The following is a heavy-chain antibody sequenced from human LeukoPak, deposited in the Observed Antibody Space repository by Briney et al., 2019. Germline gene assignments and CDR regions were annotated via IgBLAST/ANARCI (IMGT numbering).Heavy chain of an antibody. J-gene: IGHJ4*02. V-gene: IGHV3-53*01. Sequence: GGSLRLSCAASGFTVSSSYMSWVRQAPGKGLEWVSIIYSGGNTYYADSVKGRFTISRDNSKNTLYLQMNSLRDEDTAVYYCARRQQSSCDLDYWGQGTLVTVSS. CDR3: ARRQQSSCDLDY. D-gene: IGHD6-13*01. CDR1: GFTVSSSY. CDR2: IYSGGNT.